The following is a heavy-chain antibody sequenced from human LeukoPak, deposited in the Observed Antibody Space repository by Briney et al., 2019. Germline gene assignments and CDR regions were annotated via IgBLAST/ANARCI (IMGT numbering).Heavy chain of an antibody. V-gene: IGHV4-39*01. Sequence: GSLRLSCATSGFTFSSYAMNWVRQAPGKGLEWIGSIYYSGSTYYNPSLKSRVTISVDTSKNQFSLKLSSVTAADTAVYYCARQSSSWSDYFDYWGQGTLVTVSS. CDR3: ARQSSSWSDYFDY. D-gene: IGHD6-13*01. CDR1: GFTFSSYA. CDR2: IYYSGST. J-gene: IGHJ4*02.